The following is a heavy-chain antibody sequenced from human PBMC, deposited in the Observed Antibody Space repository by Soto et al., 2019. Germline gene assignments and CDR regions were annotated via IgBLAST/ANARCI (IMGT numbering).Heavy chain of an antibody. CDR2: ISSGSSSI. J-gene: IGHJ5*02. Sequence: EVQLVESGGGLVQPGGSLRLSCAASGVTFSSHSMNWVRQAPGKGLEWVSYISSGSSSIYYADSVKGRFTISRDNAKNSLFLKMNSLRDEDTAVYYCARHPYYSSVTPGGFDPWGQGTLVTVSS. CDR1: GVTFSSHS. D-gene: IGHD3-10*01. CDR3: ARHPYYSSVTPGGFDP. V-gene: IGHV3-48*02.